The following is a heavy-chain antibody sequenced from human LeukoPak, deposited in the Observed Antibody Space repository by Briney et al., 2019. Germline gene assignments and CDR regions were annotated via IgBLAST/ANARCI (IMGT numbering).Heavy chain of an antibody. J-gene: IGHJ5*02. CDR2: ISHDGGAK. CDR1: GFTFSSYW. CDR3: ARDWGSSGWYNWFDP. Sequence: GGSLRLSCAASGFTFSSYWMSWIRQAPDKGLEWVAMISHDGGAKYYGDSVKGRLTISRDNSDNTLYLQMNSLRVEDTAVYYCARDWGSSGWYNWFDPWGQGILVTVSS. V-gene: IGHV3-30*03. D-gene: IGHD3-16*01.